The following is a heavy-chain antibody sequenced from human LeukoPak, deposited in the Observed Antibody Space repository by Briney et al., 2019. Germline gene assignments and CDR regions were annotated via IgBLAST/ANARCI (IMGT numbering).Heavy chain of an antibody. V-gene: IGHV1-8*03. CDR3: ARAHPGYSYGPPFIDY. J-gene: IGHJ4*02. Sequence: ASVKVSCKASGYTFTSYDINWARQATGQGLEWMGWMNPNSGNTGYAQKFQGRVTITRNTSISTAYMELSSLRSEDTAVYYCARAHPGYSYGPPFIDYWGQGTLVTVSS. D-gene: IGHD5-18*01. CDR1: GYTFTSYD. CDR2: MNPNSGNT.